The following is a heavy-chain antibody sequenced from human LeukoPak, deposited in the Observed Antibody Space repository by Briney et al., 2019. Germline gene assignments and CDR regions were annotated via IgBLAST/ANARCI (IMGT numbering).Heavy chain of an antibody. D-gene: IGHD2-21*02. CDR2: IYHSGSTYYSGST. CDR1: GASITTSSYY. Sequence: SETLSLTCTVSGASITTSSYYWAWLRQSPGKGLEWIGSIYHSGSTYYSGSTYYNPSLRRRVSLSVDTSKHQFSLRLTSMTAADTAVYFCATARTVVVTPGKEDGFDIWGHGTMVTVSS. CDR3: ATARTVVVTPGKEDGFDI. V-gene: IGHV4-39*02. J-gene: IGHJ3*02.